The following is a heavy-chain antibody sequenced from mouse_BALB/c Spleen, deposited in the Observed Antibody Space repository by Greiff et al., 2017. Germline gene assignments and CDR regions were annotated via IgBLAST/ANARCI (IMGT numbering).Heavy chain of an antibody. Sequence: VQLQQSGAELVKPGASVKLSCTASGFNIKDTYMPWVKQRPEQGLEWIGRIDPANGNTKYDPKFQGKATITADTSSNTAYLQLSSLTSEDTAVYYCARGAGYYWFAYWGQGTLVTVSA. D-gene: IGHD2-3*01. CDR2: IDPANGNT. CDR1: GFNIKDTY. CDR3: ARGAGYYWFAY. V-gene: IGHV14-3*02. J-gene: IGHJ3*01.